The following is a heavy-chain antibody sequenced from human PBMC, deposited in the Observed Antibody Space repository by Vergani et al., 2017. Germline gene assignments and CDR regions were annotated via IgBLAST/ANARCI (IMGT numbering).Heavy chain of an antibody. CDR2: ISAYNGNK. Sequence: QVQLVQSGAEVKKPGASVKVSCKASGYTFTSYGISWVRQAPGQGLEWMGWISAYNGNKNYAQKLQGRVTMTRDTSISTAYMELSRLRSDDTAVYYWARDLGGFGELFAFDIWGQGTMVTVSS. CDR3: ARDLGGFGELFAFDI. CDR1: GYTFTSYG. J-gene: IGHJ3*02. V-gene: IGHV1-18*01. D-gene: IGHD3-10*01.